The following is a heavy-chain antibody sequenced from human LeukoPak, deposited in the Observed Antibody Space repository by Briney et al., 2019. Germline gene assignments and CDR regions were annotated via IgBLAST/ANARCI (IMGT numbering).Heavy chain of an antibody. CDR2: ISAYNGNT. CDR1: GYTFTSYG. V-gene: IGHV1-18*01. J-gene: IGHJ4*02. CDR3: ARMRPALLAAAGTGFDY. D-gene: IGHD6-13*01. Sequence: ASVKVSCKASGYTFTSYGISWVRQAPGQGLEWMGWISAYNGNTNYAQKLQGRVTMTTDTSTSTAYMELRSLRSDDTAVYYCARMRPALLAAAGTGFDYWGQGTLVTVCS.